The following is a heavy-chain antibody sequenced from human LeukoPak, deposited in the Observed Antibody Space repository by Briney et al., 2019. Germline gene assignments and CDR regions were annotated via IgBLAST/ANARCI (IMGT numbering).Heavy chain of an antibody. D-gene: IGHD3-22*01. CDR3: AKGITMIVVVPLPDAFDI. V-gene: IGHV3-23*01. Sequence: PGGSLRLSCIASGFTFGDYAMSWVRQAPGKGLEWVSAISGSGGSTYYADSVKGRFTISRDNSKNTLYLQMNSLRAEDTAVYYCAKGITMIVVVPLPDAFDIWGQGTMVTVSS. J-gene: IGHJ3*02. CDR1: GFTFGDYA. CDR2: ISGSGGST.